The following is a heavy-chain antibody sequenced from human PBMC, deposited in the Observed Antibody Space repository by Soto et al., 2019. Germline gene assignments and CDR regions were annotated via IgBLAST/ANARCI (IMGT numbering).Heavy chain of an antibody. Sequence: SLRLSCAAPGFTFSSYGMHWVRQAPGKGLEWVAVISYDGSNKYYADSVKGRFTISRDNSKNTLYLQMNSLRAEDTAVYYCAKDSLEAARRSWFDPWGQGTLVPVSS. CDR2: ISYDGSNK. V-gene: IGHV3-30*18. D-gene: IGHD6-6*01. CDR3: AKDSLEAARRSWFDP. CDR1: GFTFSSYG. J-gene: IGHJ5*02.